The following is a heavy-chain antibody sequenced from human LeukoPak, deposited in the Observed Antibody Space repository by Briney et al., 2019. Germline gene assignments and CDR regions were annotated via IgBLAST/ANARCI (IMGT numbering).Heavy chain of an antibody. CDR3: AREAYDFWSPPPRAFDI. CDR1: GFTFSSYS. D-gene: IGHD3-3*01. CDR2: ISSSSSTI. V-gene: IGHV3-48*01. J-gene: IGHJ3*02. Sequence: TGGSLRLSCAASGFTFSSYSMNWVRQAPGKGLEWVSYISSSSSTIYYADSVKGRFTISRDNAKNSLYLQMNSLRAEDTAVYYCAREAYDFWSPPPRAFDIWGQGTMVTVSS.